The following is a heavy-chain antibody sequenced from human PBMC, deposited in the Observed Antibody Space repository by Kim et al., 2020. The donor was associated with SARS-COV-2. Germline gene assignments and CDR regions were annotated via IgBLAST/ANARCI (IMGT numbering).Heavy chain of an antibody. CDR1: GFTFSSYA. CDR3: ARSTSSGWYWEYYFDY. V-gene: IGHV3-30-3*01. D-gene: IGHD6-19*01. Sequence: GGSLRLSCAASGFTFSSYAMHWVRQAPGKGLEWVAVISYDGSNKYYADSVKGRFTISRDNSKNTLYLQMNSLRAEDTAVYYCARSTSSGWYWEYYFDYWGQGTLVTVSS. CDR2: ISYDGSNK. J-gene: IGHJ4*02.